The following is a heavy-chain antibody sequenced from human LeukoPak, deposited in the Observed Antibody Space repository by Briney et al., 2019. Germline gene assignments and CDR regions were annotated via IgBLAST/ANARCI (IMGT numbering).Heavy chain of an antibody. V-gene: IGHV4-31*03. CDR2: IYYSGTT. CDR1: GGSISSDGYY. CDR3: ARYRDSGGRLAFDI. D-gene: IGHD2-15*01. Sequence: SETLSLTCTVSGGSISSDGYYWTWIRQHSGKGLEWIGYIYYSGTTYYNPSLESRVTLSVDTSKNQFSLRLSSVTAADTAVYYCARYRDSGGRLAFDIWGQGTMATVSS. J-gene: IGHJ3*02.